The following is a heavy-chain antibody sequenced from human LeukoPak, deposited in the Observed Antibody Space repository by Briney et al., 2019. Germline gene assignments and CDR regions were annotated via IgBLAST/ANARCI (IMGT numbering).Heavy chain of an antibody. CDR2: IYYSGST. J-gene: IGHJ3*02. D-gene: IGHD2-8*01. V-gene: IGHV4-59*01. CDR1: GGSMRSYY. CDR3: ARAPNGFGAFDI. Sequence: PSETLSLTCTVSGGSMRSYYWVWIRQPPGKGLEWIGYIYYSGSTDYTPSLKSRVTISVDTSKNQFSLKMSSVTAADTAVYYCARAPNGFGAFDIWGPGTMVTVSS.